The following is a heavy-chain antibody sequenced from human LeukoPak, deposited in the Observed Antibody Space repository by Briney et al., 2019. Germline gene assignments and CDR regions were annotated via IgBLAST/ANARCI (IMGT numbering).Heavy chain of an antibody. CDR3: ASGATGYCSSTSCYVGWFDP. CDR2: INHSGST. J-gene: IGHJ5*02. D-gene: IGHD2-2*01. CDR1: GWSFSGYY. V-gene: IGHV4-34*01. Sequence: SETLPLTCAVYGWSFSGYYWSWIRQPPGKGLEWIGEINHSGSTNYNPSLKSRVTISADPSKNQFSLKLSSVPAADTAVYYCASGATGYCSSTSCYVGWFDPWGQGTLVTVS.